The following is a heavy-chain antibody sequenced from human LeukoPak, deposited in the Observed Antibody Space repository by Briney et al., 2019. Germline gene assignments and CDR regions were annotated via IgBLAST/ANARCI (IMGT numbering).Heavy chain of an antibody. J-gene: IGHJ4*02. CDR2: INHSGST. CDR3: ARRGYSYGYLWGGFDY. D-gene: IGHD5-18*01. Sequence: PSETLSLTXAVYGGSFSGYYWSWIRQPPGKGLEWIGEINHSGSTNYNPSLKSRVTISVDTSKNQFSLKLSSVTAADTAVYYCARRGYSYGYLWGGFDYWGQGTLVTVSS. V-gene: IGHV4-34*01. CDR1: GGSFSGYY.